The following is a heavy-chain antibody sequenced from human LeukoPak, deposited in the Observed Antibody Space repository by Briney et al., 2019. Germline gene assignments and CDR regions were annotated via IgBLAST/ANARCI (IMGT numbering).Heavy chain of an antibody. CDR2: ISMSSSYM. CDR1: GFRFSGYV. J-gene: IGHJ4*02. CDR3: AREDYSSGNPTIDH. V-gene: IGHV3-21*01. Sequence: PGGSLRLSCVASGFRFSGYVMKWVRQAPGKGLEWVSTISMSSSYMYYADSVRGRFTFSRDNAKNSLYLQMTSLRAEDAAVYYCAREDYSSGNPTIDHWGQGTLVTVSS. D-gene: IGHD3-10*01.